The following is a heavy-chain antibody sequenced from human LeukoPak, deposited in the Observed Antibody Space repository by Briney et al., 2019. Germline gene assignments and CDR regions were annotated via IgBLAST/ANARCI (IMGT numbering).Heavy chain of an antibody. V-gene: IGHV3-23*01. CDR2: ISGSGGST. D-gene: IGHD1-7*01. CDR3: AKGDWNYWAEGVLFDY. CDR1: GFTFSSYS. J-gene: IGHJ4*02. Sequence: AGGSLRLSCAASGFTFSSYSMSWVRQAPGKGLEWVSAISGSGGSTYYADSVKGRFTISRDNSKNTLYLQMNSLRAEDTAVYYCAKGDWNYWAEGVLFDYWGQGTLVTVSS.